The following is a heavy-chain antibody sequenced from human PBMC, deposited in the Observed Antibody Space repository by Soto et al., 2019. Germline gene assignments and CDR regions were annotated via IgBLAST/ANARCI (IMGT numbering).Heavy chain of an antibody. J-gene: IGHJ4*02. CDR2: INPDSGGT. CDR3: ARVPVSDFVWGSYRYTFDY. Sequence: XSVKVSCKASGYAFTYHYIHWVRQAPGQGLEWMGWINPDSGGTNFALSFQGSVTMTRDTSISTAYMELSRLTSHDTAVYYCARVPVSDFVWGSYRYTFDYWGQGALVTVSS. CDR1: GYAFTYHY. D-gene: IGHD3-16*02. V-gene: IGHV1-2*02.